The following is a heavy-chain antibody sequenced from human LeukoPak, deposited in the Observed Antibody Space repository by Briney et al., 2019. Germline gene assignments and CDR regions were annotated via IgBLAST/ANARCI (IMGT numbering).Heavy chain of an antibody. CDR2: IYYSGST. CDR3: ARYATSSGYFDY. V-gene: IGHV4-59*01. CDR1: GGSISTYY. Sequence: SETLSLTCAVSGGSISTYYWSWIRQPPGKGLEWIGYIYYSGSTNYNPSLKSRITISVDTSKSQFSLMLSSVTTADTAMYYCARYATSSGYFDYWGQGTLVTVSS. D-gene: IGHD2-2*01. J-gene: IGHJ4*02.